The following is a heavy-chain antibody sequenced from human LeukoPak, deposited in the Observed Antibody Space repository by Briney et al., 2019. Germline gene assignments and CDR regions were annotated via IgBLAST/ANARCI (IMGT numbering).Heavy chain of an antibody. CDR2: ISSSSSYI. CDR1: GFTFSSYS. V-gene: IGHV3-21*01. J-gene: IGHJ4*02. D-gene: IGHD1-26*01. CDR3: AAIPGTVELDY. Sequence: GGSLGLSCAASGFTFSSYSMNWVRQAPGKGLEWVSSISSSSSYIYYADSVKGRFTISRDNAKNSLYLQMNSLRAEDTAVYYCAAIPGTVELDYWGQGTLVTVSS.